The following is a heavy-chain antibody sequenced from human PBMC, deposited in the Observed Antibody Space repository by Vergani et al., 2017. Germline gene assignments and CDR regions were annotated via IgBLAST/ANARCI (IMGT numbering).Heavy chain of an antibody. CDR1: GFSLSTSGVG. Sequence: QITLKESGPTLVKPTQTLTLTCTFSGFSLSTSGVGVSWIRQPPGKALEWLAHIFSNDEKSYSTSLKSRLTISKDTSKSQVVLTMTNMDPVDTATYYCARIVYYDSSGYYYRTFDYWGQGTLVTVSS. J-gene: IGHJ4*02. D-gene: IGHD3-22*01. CDR3: ARIVYYDSSGYYYRTFDY. CDR2: IFSNDEK. V-gene: IGHV2-26*01.